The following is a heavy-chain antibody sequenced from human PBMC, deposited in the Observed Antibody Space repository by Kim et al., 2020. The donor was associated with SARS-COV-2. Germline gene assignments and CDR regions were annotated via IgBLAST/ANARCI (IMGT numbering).Heavy chain of an antibody. CDR1: GYSISSGYY. V-gene: IGHV4-38-2*02. CDR3: ARVRGGSWFYY. CDR2: IYHSGST. D-gene: IGHD6-13*01. Sequence: SETLSLTCTVSGYSISSGYYWGWIRQPPGKGLEWIGSIYHSGSTYYNPSLKSRVTISVDTSKNQFSLNLSSVTAADTAVYYCARVRGGSWFYYWGQGTLVTVSS. J-gene: IGHJ4*02.